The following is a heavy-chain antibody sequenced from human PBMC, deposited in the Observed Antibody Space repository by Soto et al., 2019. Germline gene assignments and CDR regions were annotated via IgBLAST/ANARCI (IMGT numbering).Heavy chain of an antibody. CDR1: GFTFSSYS. CDR3: ARTDRTLDP. J-gene: IGHJ5*02. V-gene: IGHV3-21*06. CDR2: ISVGSGHI. D-gene: IGHD3-22*01. Sequence: GGSLRLSCAASGFTFSSYSMNWVRQAPGNGLEWVSSISVGSGHIYYADSVKGRFTISRDNAKNSLYLQMNSLRAEDTAVYYCARTDRTLDPCGQGTLVTVSS.